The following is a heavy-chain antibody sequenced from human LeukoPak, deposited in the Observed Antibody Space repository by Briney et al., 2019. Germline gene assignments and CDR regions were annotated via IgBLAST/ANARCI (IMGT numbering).Heavy chain of an antibody. CDR3: AKPKTPYGDYVSWFDY. CDR2: ISGSGGST. CDR1: GFTFSSYE. Sequence: GSLRLSCAASGFTFSSYEMNWVRQAPGKGLEWVSAISGSGGSTYYADSVKGRFTISRDNSKNTLYLQMNSLRAEDTAVYYCAKPKTPYGDYVSWFDYWGQGTLVTVSS. J-gene: IGHJ4*02. V-gene: IGHV3-23*01. D-gene: IGHD4-17*01.